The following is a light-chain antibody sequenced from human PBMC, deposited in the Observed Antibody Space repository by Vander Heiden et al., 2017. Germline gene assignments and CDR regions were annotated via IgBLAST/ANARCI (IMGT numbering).Light chain of an antibody. Sequence: DIMMTQSPLSMPVTPGGPASISCRSSQSLLHSNGYNYLDWYLQKPGQSPQLLIYLGSNRASGVPDRFSGSGSGTDFTLKISRVEAEDVGVYYCMQALQTRTFGQGTKVEIK. J-gene: IGKJ1*01. CDR2: LGS. V-gene: IGKV2-28*01. CDR3: MQALQTRT. CDR1: QSLLHSNGYNY.